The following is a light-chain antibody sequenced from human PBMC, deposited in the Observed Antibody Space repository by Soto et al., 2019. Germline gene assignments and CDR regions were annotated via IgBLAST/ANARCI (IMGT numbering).Light chain of an antibody. V-gene: IGLV1-47*01. CDR1: RSNIETND. CDR2: MST. CDR3: AAWDDSLNIWV. J-gene: IGLJ3*02. Sequence: QSVLTQPPSGSGTPGQRVTFSCSGSRSNIETNDVSWYQQLPGTAPKLLIYMSTRRPSGVPDRFSGSKSGASASLVIGGLRSEDELDYYCAAWDDSLNIWVFGGGTKLTVL.